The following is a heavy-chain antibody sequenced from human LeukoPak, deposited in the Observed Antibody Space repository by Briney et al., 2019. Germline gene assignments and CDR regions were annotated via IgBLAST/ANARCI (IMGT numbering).Heavy chain of an antibody. CDR1: GFTFSSYE. D-gene: IGHD2-15*01. V-gene: IGHV3-48*03. CDR2: ISSSGSTI. J-gene: IGHJ3*02. Sequence: GGSLRLSCAASGFTFSSYEMNWVRQAPRKGLEWVSYISSSGSTIYYADSVKGRFTISRDNAKNSLYLQMNSLRAEDTAVYYCARGYCSGGSCYPIFAFDIWGQGTMVTVSS. CDR3: ARGYCSGGSCYPIFAFDI.